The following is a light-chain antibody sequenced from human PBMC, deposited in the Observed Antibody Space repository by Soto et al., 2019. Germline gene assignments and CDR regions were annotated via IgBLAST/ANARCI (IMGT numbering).Light chain of an antibody. Sequence: DIQMTQSPSSLSASVGDTVTITCRASQGISNYLAWYQQKPGKVPKLLIYAASTLHSGVPSRFSGSGSWTDFTLTISSLQPEDVATYYCQKYNSAPRTFGQGTKVEIK. CDR1: QGISNY. CDR2: AAS. CDR3: QKYNSAPRT. J-gene: IGKJ1*01. V-gene: IGKV1-27*01.